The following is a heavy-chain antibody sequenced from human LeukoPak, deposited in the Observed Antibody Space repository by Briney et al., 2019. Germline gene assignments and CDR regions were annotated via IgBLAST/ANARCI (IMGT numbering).Heavy chain of an antibody. CDR3: ARTYYYDSSGYSLPLYYYGMDV. J-gene: IGHJ6*02. D-gene: IGHD3-22*01. V-gene: IGHV4-59*01. CDR1: GGSISSYY. Sequence: KPSETLSLTCTVSGGSISSYYWSWLRQPPGKGLGWIGYIYYSGSTNYNPSLRSRVTISVDTSKNQSSLKLSSVTAADTAVYYCARTYYYDSSGYSLPLYYYGMDVWGQGTTVTVSS. CDR2: IYYSGST.